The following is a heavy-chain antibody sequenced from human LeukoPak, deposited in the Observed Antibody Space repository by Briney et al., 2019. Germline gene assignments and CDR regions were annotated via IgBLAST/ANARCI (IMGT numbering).Heavy chain of an antibody. CDR3: ARLNWGSGWYFDL. V-gene: IGHV4-34*01. CDR1: GGSFSGYY. CDR2: INHSGST. D-gene: IGHD7-27*01. J-gene: IGHJ2*01. Sequence: SETLSLTCAVYGGSFSGYYWSGLRQPPGKGLEWSGEINHSGSTNYNPSLKSRVTISVDTSKNQFSRKLSSVPAADTAVYYCARLNWGSGWYFDLWGRGTLVTVSS.